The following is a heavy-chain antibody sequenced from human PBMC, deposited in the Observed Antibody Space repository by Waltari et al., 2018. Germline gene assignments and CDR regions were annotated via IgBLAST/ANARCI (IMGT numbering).Heavy chain of an antibody. CDR1: GYTFTGYY. J-gene: IGHJ4*02. CDR3: ARGSSSWTDFDY. Sequence: QVQLVQSGAEVKKPGASVKVSCKASGYTFTGYYMHWVRQAPGQGLEWMEMINPNSGGTNYAQKVQGRVTRTRDTSISTAYMELSRLRSDDTAVYYCARGSSSWTDFDYWGQGTLVTVSS. CDR2: INPNSGGT. D-gene: IGHD6-13*01. V-gene: IGHV1-2*02.